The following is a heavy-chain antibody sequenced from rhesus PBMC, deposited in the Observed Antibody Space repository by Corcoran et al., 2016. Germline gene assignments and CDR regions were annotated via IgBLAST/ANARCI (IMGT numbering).Heavy chain of an antibody. J-gene: IGHJ2*01. CDR2: IDGNSGNT. CDR3: ARDAPYGNNPTYWYFDI. V-gene: IGHV4-80*01. CDR1: GASISSYW. D-gene: IGHD4-17*01. Sequence: QVQLQESGPGLVKPSETLSLTCAVSGASISSYWWTWLRQPPGKGLEWFGEIDGNSGNTDHNSSLKSRVTISKDASKNQVSLKLSSVTAADTAVYYCARDAPYGNNPTYWYFDIWGPGTPITISS.